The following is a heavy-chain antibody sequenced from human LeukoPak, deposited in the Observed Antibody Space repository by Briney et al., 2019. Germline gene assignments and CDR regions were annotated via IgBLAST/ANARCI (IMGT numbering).Heavy chain of an antibody. CDR2: ITASGTAM. V-gene: IGHV3-48*02. D-gene: IGHD3-3*01. CDR1: GFTFSSYS. J-gene: IGHJ5*02. Sequence: GGSLRLSCAASGFTFSSYSMNWVRQAPGKGLEWVSHITASGTAMFYADSVKGRFTISRDNAKNSLYLQMNSLRDEDTAVYYCAGSYYDFWSGKNWFDPWGQGTLVTVSS. CDR3: AGSYYDFWSGKNWFDP.